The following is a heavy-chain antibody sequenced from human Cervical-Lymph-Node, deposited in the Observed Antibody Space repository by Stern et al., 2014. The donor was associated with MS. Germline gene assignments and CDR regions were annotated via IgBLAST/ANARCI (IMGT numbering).Heavy chain of an antibody. CDR1: GGSISSGSSY. Sequence: QVQLQESGPGLVKPSQTLSLTCSVSGGSISSGSSYWSWIRQHPGKGLEWIAYIHYSGNTYYNSSLKSRVHLSADTSKNQFSLELSSVTAADTAVYYCARLRSDAFDIWGQGTLVTVSS. CDR2: IHYSGNT. V-gene: IGHV4-31*03. J-gene: IGHJ3*02. CDR3: ARLRSDAFDI.